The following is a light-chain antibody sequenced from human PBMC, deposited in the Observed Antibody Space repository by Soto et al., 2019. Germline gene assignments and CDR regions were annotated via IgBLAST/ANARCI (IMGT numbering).Light chain of an antibody. CDR1: QSIGDN. V-gene: IGKV3-15*01. J-gene: IGKJ4*02. CDR2: DTS. CDR3: QRYNNWPLT. Sequence: IIMTQSPATLSLSPGEGVTPSCRASQSIGDNLDWYQHKPGKTPRLLIYDTSARATGVPARFSGSRSGTEFTLTINSLQSEDFAVYYGQRYNNWPLTFGGGTKVDIK.